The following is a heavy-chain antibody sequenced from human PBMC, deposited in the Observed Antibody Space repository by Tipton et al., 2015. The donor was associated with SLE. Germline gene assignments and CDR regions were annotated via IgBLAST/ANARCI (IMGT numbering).Heavy chain of an antibody. CDR3: AGRTSTIKKDAFDI. J-gene: IGHJ3*02. D-gene: IGHD5-24*01. Sequence: VQLVQSGAEVKKPGESVKISCKGSGYSFPNHWIAWVRQMPGKGLEWMGMIWPADSDTRYSPSFQGQVTFSADKSISTAYLQWSSLKASDTAMYYCAGRTSTIKKDAFDIWGQGTMVTVSS. CDR1: GYSFPNHW. V-gene: IGHV5-51*03. CDR2: IWPADSDT.